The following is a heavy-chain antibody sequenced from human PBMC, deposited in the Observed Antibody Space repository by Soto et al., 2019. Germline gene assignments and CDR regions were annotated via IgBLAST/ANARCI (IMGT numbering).Heavy chain of an antibody. CDR1: GGSVSSSSYY. CDR2: IYYSGST. CDR3: ASLAGYNWNNADY. J-gene: IGHJ4*02. V-gene: IGHV4-39*01. Sequence: PSETLSLTCTVSGGSVSSSSYYWGWIRQPPGKGLEWIGSIYYSGSTYYNPSLKSRVTISVDTSKNQFSLTLTSVTAADTAVYYCASLAGYNWNNADYWGQGTLVTVSS. D-gene: IGHD1-20*01.